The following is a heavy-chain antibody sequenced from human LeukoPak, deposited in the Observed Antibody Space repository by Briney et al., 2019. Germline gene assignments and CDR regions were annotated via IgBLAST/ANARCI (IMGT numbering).Heavy chain of an antibody. D-gene: IGHD3-16*01. CDR1: GYTFSDYY. CDR2: INPNSGDT. V-gene: IGHV1-2*02. Sequence: EASVKVSCKASGYTFSDYYIRWVRQAPGQGLEWMGWINPNSGDTNYAQKFQGRVTMTRDTSISTAYLELSWLRSDDTAVYSCARLRSYDYVWGSFDYWGQGTLVTVSS. CDR3: ARLRSYDYVWGSFDY. J-gene: IGHJ4*02.